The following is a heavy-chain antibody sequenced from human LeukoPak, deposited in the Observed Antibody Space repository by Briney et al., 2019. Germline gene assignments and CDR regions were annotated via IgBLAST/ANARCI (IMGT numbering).Heavy chain of an antibody. CDR2: IYYSGST. CDR3: ARHSLYGDFQH. V-gene: IGHV4-59*08. D-gene: IGHD4-17*01. J-gene: IGHJ1*01. CDR1: GGFISSYY. Sequence: PSETLSLTCTVSGGFISSYYWSWIRQPPGKGLEWIGYIYYSGSTNYNPSLKSRVTISVDTSKNQFSLKLSSVTAADTAVYYCARHSLYGDFQHWGQGTLVTVSS.